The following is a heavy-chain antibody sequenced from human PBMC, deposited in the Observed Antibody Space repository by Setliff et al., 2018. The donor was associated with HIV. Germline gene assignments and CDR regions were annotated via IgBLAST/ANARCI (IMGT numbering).Heavy chain of an antibody. V-gene: IGHV4-61*02. Sequence: SETLSLTCTVSGGSISSGSYYWSWIRQPAGKGLEWIGRIYTSGSTNYNPSLKSRVTISVDTSKNQFSLKLRSVTAADTAVYYCARAGGGGRWLHLSYWYYMDVWGKGTTVTVSS. CDR3: ARAGGGGRWLHLSYWYYMDV. CDR2: IYTSGST. J-gene: IGHJ6*03. D-gene: IGHD3-16*01. CDR1: GGSISSGSYY.